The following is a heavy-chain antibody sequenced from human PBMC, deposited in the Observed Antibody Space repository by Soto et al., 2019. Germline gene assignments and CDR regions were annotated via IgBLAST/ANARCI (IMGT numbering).Heavy chain of an antibody. CDR1: GFNFDNYG. CDR3: EKDRVRETVYIPLGF. Sequence: GGSLRLSCQVSGFNFDNYGMHWVRQAPGKGLEWVAVITYDGSNKYYADSVKGRFTISRDNSKNTLSLHLNTLKHEDTAVYHCEKDRVRETVYIPLGFWGQGTLVTVSS. D-gene: IGHD1-1*01. J-gene: IGHJ4*02. V-gene: IGHV3-30*18. CDR2: ITYDGSNK.